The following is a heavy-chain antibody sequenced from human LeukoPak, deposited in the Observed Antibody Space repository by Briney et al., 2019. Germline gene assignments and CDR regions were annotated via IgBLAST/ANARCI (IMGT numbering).Heavy chain of an antibody. Sequence: ASVKVSCKASGYTFSQYGISWVRQAPGQGLEWMGWISAYNGNTNYAQKLRGRVTMTTDTSTSTAYMELRSLRSDDTAVYYCARDRLPYCSGGSCSLGYWGQGTLVTVSS. CDR1: GYTFSQYG. CDR2: ISAYNGNT. CDR3: ARDRLPYCSGGSCSLGY. V-gene: IGHV1-18*04. J-gene: IGHJ4*02. D-gene: IGHD2-15*01.